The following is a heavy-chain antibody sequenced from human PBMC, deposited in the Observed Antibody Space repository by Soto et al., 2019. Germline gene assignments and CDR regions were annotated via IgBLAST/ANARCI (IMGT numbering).Heavy chain of an antibody. CDR1: GGSISSSSYY. Sequence: SETLSLTCTVSGGSISSSSYYWGWIRQPPGKGLEWIGSIYYSGSTYYNPSLKSRVTISVDTSKNQFSLKLSSVTAADTAVYYCASSKKTWIQLWSTGAFDIWGQGTMVTVSS. V-gene: IGHV4-39*01. J-gene: IGHJ3*02. CDR3: ASSKKTWIQLWSTGAFDI. CDR2: IYYSGST. D-gene: IGHD5-18*01.